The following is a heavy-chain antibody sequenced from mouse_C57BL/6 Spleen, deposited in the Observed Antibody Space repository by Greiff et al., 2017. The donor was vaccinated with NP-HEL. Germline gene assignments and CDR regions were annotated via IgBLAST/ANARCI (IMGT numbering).Heavy chain of an antibody. CDR1: GFTFSSYG. D-gene: IGHD1-1*01. CDR2: ISSGGSYT. Sequence: DVKLVESGGDLVKPGGSLKLSCAASGFTFSSYGMSWVRQTPDKRLEWVATISSGGSYTYYPDSVKGRFTISRDNAKNTLYLQMSSLKSEDTAMYYCARSGSRYWGQGTSVTVSS. V-gene: IGHV5-6*02. J-gene: IGHJ4*01. CDR3: ARSGSRY.